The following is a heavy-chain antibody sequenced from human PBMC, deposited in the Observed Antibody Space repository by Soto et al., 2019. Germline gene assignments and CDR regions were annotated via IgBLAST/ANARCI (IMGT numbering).Heavy chain of an antibody. D-gene: IGHD2-2*01. CDR1: GFTFSSYG. CDR3: AKVFSKEVPAAMGWFDP. J-gene: IGHJ5*02. V-gene: IGHV3-30*18. Sequence: ESGGGVVQPGRSLRLSCAASGFTFSSYGMHWVRQAPGKGLEWVAVISYDGSNKYYADSVKGRFTISRDNSKNTLYLQMNSLSAEDTAVYYCAKVFSKEVPAAMGWFDPWGQGTLVTVSS. CDR2: ISYDGSNK.